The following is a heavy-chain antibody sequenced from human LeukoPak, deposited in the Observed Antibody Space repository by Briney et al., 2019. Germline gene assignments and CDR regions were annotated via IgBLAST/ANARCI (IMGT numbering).Heavy chain of an antibody. J-gene: IGHJ4*02. CDR1: GFTFSSYG. V-gene: IGHV3-30*18. CDR2: IPSDGSNK. CDR3: AKGVTGYYLRPSFDY. Sequence: QPGGSLRLSCAASGFTFSSYGMHWVRQAPGKGLEWVAAIPSDGSNKYYADSVKGRFTISRDNSKNTLYLKMNSLRAEDTAVYYCAKGVTGYYLRPSFDYWGQGHLVTVSS. D-gene: IGHD3-9*01.